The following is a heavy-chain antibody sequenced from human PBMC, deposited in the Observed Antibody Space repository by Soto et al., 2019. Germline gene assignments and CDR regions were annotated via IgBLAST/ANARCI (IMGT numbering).Heavy chain of an antibody. CDR2: ISYDGSKE. J-gene: IGHJ4*02. V-gene: IGHV3-30*09. CDR1: PFTFRSYS. Sequence: GGSLRLSCAASPFTFRSYSMHWVRQAPGKGLEWVTSISYDGSKESYADSVKGRFAVSRDNSKNTLYLQMNSPRPEDTAVYYCARYCNGGACYSASLDYWDQGTQVTVSS. D-gene: IGHD2-15*01. CDR3: ARYCNGGACYSASLDY.